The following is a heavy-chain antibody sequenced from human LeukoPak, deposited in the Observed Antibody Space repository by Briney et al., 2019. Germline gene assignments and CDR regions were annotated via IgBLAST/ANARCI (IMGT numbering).Heavy chain of an antibody. Sequence: SETLSLTCTVSGGSISSGSYYWSWIRQPAGKGLEWIGRIYTSGGTNYNPSLKSRVTISVDTSKNQFSLKLSSVTAADTAVYYWAREFELVGYCFDYWGQGTLVTVPS. J-gene: IGHJ4*02. D-gene: IGHD1-26*01. V-gene: IGHV4-61*02. CDR3: AREFELVGYCFDY. CDR2: IYTSGGT. CDR1: GGSISSGSYY.